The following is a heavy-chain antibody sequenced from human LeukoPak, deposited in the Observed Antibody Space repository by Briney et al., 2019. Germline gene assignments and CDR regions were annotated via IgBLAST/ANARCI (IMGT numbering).Heavy chain of an antibody. CDR1: GFTFSDYY. CDR2: ISSSGSTI. CDR3: ARDTNNGLDV. V-gene: IGHV3-11*01. Sequence: GGSLRLSCAASGFTFSDYYMSWIRQAPGKGLEWVSYISSSGSTIYYADSVKGRFTISRDNAHNFMSLQMNSLRPEDTAVYYCARDTNNGLDVWGRGTTVTVSS. J-gene: IGHJ6*02. D-gene: IGHD1-20*01.